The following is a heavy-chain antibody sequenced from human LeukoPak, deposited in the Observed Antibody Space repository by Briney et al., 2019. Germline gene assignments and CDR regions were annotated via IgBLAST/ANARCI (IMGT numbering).Heavy chain of an antibody. Sequence: SETLSLTCAVYGGPFSGYYWSWIRQPPGKGLEWIGEINHSGSTNYNPSLKSRVTISVDTSKNQFSLKLSSVTAADTAVYYCARVGRRAAAVYWGQGTLVTISS. CDR3: ARVGRRAAAVY. J-gene: IGHJ4*02. CDR1: GGPFSGYY. V-gene: IGHV4-34*01. CDR2: INHSGST. D-gene: IGHD6-13*01.